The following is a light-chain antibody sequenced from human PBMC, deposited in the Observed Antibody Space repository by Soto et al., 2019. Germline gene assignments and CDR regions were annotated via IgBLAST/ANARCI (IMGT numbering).Light chain of an antibody. CDR1: QSVTNW. V-gene: IGKV1-5*03. CDR3: QQYNTFPPYT. J-gene: IGKJ2*01. CDR2: QAS. Sequence: DIPMTQSPSTLSASVGDRVTITCRASQSVTNWLAWYQQQPGKAPKVLIYQASNLQRGVPSRLRGSGSGTEFTLTIDSLQPDDFATYYCQQYNTFPPYTFGQGTRLEIK.